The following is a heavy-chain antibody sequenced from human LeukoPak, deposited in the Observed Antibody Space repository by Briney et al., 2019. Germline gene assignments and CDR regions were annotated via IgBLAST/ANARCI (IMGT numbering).Heavy chain of an antibody. J-gene: IGHJ4*02. CDR2: INPSGGT. CDR1: GYTFSIYN. CDR3: AREGVAGTGLDY. V-gene: IGHV1-46*01. Sequence: ASVKVSCKASGYTFSIYNMHWVRQAPGQRLERMGIINPSGGTSYAQKLQGRINMTRDTSTSTVYMELSSLRSEDTAVYYCAREGVAGTGLDYWGQGTLVTVSS. D-gene: IGHD6-13*01.